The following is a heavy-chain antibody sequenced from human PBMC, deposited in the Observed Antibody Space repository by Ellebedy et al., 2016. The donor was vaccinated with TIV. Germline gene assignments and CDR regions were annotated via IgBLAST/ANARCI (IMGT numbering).Heavy chain of an antibody. J-gene: IGHJ6*02. D-gene: IGHD3/OR15-3a*01. V-gene: IGHV3-33*01. Sequence: GESLKISXAASGYTFSNYGMHWVRQTPGKGLEWVAVIWYDGSNKYYGDSMKGRFTISRDNSKNTLYLQMNSLRAEDTAVYYCARAADDLWTGNYYYYYGMDVWGQGTMATVSS. CDR2: IWYDGSNK. CDR1: GYTFSNYG. CDR3: ARAADDLWTGNYYYYYGMDV.